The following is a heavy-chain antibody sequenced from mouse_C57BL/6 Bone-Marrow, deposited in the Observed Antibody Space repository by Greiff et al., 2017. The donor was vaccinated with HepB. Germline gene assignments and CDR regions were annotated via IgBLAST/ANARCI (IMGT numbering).Heavy chain of an antibody. CDR2: IYPGSGST. V-gene: IGHV1-55*01. D-gene: IGHD2-4*01. CDR1: GYTFTSYW. Sequence: QVQLQQPGAELVKPGASVKMSCKASGYTFTSYWITWVKQRPGQGLEWIGDIYPGSGSTNYNEKFKSKATLTVDTTSSTAYMQLSSLTSEDAAVYYCGKYYEYPHFADWGQGTLVTVSA. J-gene: IGHJ3*01. CDR3: GKYYEYPHFAD.